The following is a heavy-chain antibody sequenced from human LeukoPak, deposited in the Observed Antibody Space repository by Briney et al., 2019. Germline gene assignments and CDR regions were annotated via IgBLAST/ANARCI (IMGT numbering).Heavy chain of an antibody. D-gene: IGHD4-17*01. CDR3: ARHRDGDLEY. CDR1: GFTFSRYW. Sequence: PGGSLRLSCAASGFTFSRYWMHWVRQAPGKGLVWVSRINRDGRGTSNADSVKGRFTISRDNAKNTLYLQMNSLRAEDTAVYYCARHRDGDLEYWGQGTLVSASS. CDR2: INRDGRGT. V-gene: IGHV3-74*01. J-gene: IGHJ4*02.